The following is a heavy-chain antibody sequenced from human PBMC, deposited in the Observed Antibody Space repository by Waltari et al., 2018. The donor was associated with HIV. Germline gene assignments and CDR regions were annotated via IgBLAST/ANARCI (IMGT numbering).Heavy chain of an antibody. CDR2: IYPGDSDT. Sequence: EVQLVQSGAEVKKPGESLKISCKGSGYSFTSYWNGWVRQMPGKGLEWMGIIYPGDSDTRYSPSFQGQVTISADKSISTAYLQWSSLKASDTAMYYCARGQARPYCSGGSCQWDYWGQGTLVTVSS. CDR1: GYSFTSYW. D-gene: IGHD2-15*01. V-gene: IGHV5-51*03. J-gene: IGHJ4*02. CDR3: ARGQARPYCSGGSCQWDY.